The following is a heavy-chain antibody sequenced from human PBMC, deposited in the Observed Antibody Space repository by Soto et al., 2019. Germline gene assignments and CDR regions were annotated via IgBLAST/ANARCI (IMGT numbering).Heavy chain of an antibody. CDR3: ARAGIVVVVAATPGDWFDP. D-gene: IGHD2-15*01. J-gene: IGHJ5*02. CDR1: GGTFSSYA. CDR2: IIPIFGTA. V-gene: IGHV1-69*12. Sequence: QVQLVQSGAEVKKPGSSVKVSCKASGGTFSSYAISWVRQAPGQGLGWMGGIIPIFGTANYAQKFQGRVTITADEXXSXAXXERSSLISEDTAVYYCARAGIVVVVAATPGDWFDPWGQGTLVTVSS.